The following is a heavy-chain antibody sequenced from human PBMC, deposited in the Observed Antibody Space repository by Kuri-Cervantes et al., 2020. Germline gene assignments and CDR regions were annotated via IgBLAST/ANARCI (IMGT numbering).Heavy chain of an antibody. D-gene: IGHD3-10*01. V-gene: IGHV3-30*03. CDR3: AREPHMVREMYYFDY. J-gene: IGHJ4*02. CDR2: ISYDGSNK. Sequence: GESLKISCAASGFTFSSYGMHWVRQAPGKGLEWVAVISYDGSNKYYADSVKGRFTISRDNSKNTLYLQMNSLRAEDTAVYYCAREPHMVREMYYFDYWGQGTLVTVSS. CDR1: GFTFSSYG.